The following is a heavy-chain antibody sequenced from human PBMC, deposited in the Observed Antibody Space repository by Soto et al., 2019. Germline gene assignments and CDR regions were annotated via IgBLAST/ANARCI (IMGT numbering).Heavy chain of an antibody. CDR3: ITNFYSDHGMDV. J-gene: IGHJ6*02. V-gene: IGHV3-15*01. CDR2: IKSRSDGGTT. CDR1: GITFSKAW. Sequence: EVQLVESGGGLVKPGGSLTLSCAASGITFSKAWMNWVRQSPGKGLEWVGRIKSRSDGGTTAYAAPMKGRFTISRDDSKDTLWLQMNSLKTEDTAVYYCITNFYSDHGMDVWGQGTTVTVSS. D-gene: IGHD4-17*01.